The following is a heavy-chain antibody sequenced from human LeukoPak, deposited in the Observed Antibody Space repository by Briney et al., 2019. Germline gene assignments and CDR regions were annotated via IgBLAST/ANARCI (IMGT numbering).Heavy chain of an antibody. CDR2: IKSKTDGGTT. Sequence: GGSLRLSCAASGFTFSNAWMSWVRQAPGKGLEWVGRIKSKTDGGTTDYAAPVKGRFTISRDDSENTLYLQMNSLKTEDTAVYYCTTRIYDYVWESYRFLSTYFQHWGQGTLVTVSS. CDR1: GFTFSNAW. J-gene: IGHJ1*01. D-gene: IGHD3-16*02. CDR3: TTRIYDYVWESYRFLSTYFQH. V-gene: IGHV3-15*01.